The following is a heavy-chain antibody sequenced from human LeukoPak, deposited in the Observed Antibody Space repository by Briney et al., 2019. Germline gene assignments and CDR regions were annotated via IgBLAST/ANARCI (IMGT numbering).Heavy chain of an antibody. CDR1: GFTFSDYY. CDR3: ATSFIGSPGTFDY. CDR2: ISNSGNSI. Sequence: GGSLRLSCAASGFTFSDYYMNWLRQAPGKGLEWISYISNSGNSIYQADSVKGRFTISRDNAENSVSLRMDSLRAEDTAVYYCATSFIGSPGTFDYWGRGTLVTVSS. J-gene: IGHJ4*02. V-gene: IGHV3-11*04. D-gene: IGHD6-13*01.